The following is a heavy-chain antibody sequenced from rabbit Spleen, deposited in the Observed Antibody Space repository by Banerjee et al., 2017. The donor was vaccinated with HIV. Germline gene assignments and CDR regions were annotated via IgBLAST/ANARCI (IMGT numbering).Heavy chain of an antibody. J-gene: IGHJ6*01. CDR1: GVSFNDKDV. V-gene: IGHV1S45*01. CDR2: INIVTGKS. Sequence: QEQLEESGGGLVKPEGSLTLTCKASGVSFNDKDVMCWVRQAPGKGLEWIACINIVTGKSVYASWAKGRFTMSRTSSTTVTLQMTSLTAADTATYFCARDSSSSFSSYGMDLWGQGTLVTVS. D-gene: IGHD1-1*01. CDR3: ARDSSSSFSSYGMDL.